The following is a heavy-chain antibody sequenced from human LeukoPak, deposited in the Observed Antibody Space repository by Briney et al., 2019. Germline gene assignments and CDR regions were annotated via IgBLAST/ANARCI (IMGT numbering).Heavy chain of an antibody. V-gene: IGHV4-31*03. CDR2: IYYSGST. CDR1: GGSIRSGDYY. J-gene: IGHJ5*02. D-gene: IGHD5-18*01. Sequence: SETLSLTCSVSGGSIRSGDYYWSWIRQHPGKGLEWIGYIYYSGSTYYNPSLKSRVIISVDTSKNQFSLKLSSVTAADTAVYYCARVDTALVTGGYWFDPWGQGTLVTVSS. CDR3: ARVDTALVTGGYWFDP.